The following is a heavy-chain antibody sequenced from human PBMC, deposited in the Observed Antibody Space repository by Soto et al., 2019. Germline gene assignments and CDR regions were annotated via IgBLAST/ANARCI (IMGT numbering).Heavy chain of an antibody. CDR1: GCSISSSNW. J-gene: IGHJ6*02. D-gene: IGHD3-10*02. V-gene: IGHV4-4*02. Sequence: SETLSLTCAVSGCSISSSNWWSWVRQPPGKGLEWIGEIYHSGSTNYNPSLKSRVTISVDKSKNQFSLKLSSVTAADTAVYYCARCPGSYYDYYYYYGMDVWGQGTTVT. CDR3: ARCPGSYYDYYYYYGMDV. CDR2: IYHSGST.